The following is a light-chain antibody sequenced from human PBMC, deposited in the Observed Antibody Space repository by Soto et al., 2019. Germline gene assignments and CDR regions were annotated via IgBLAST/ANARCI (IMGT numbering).Light chain of an antibody. J-gene: IGKJ1*01. V-gene: IGKV3-15*01. Sequence: EIVRTPSPVTLSVSAGERATLSCRASQSVSSNLAWYQQNTGQDNSLLIYGAFTRATGIPARFSGTGSGTEFTLTIRSLQYEELAVYDCKTYGSSTRTVGKGTKVDIK. CDR1: QSVSSN. CDR2: GAF. CDR3: KTYGSSTRT.